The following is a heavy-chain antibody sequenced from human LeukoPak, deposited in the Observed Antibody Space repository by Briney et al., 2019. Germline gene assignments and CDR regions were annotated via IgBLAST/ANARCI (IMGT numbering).Heavy chain of an antibody. CDR1: GGSFSGYY. Sequence: PSDSLSLTCAVYGGSFSGYYWSWIRQPPGKGLEWIGEINHSGSTNYNPSLKSRVTISVDTSKNQFSLKLSSVTAADTAVYYCARVAYDSSGSKAFDIWGQGTMATVSS. J-gene: IGHJ3*02. CDR3: ARVAYDSSGSKAFDI. CDR2: INHSGST. D-gene: IGHD3-22*01. V-gene: IGHV4-34*01.